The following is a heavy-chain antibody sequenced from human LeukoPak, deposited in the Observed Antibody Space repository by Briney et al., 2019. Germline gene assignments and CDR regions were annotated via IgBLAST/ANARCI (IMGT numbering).Heavy chain of an antibody. CDR2: ISAYNGNT. Sequence: GASVKVSCKASGYTFTSCGISWVRQAPGQGLEWMGWISAYNGNTNYAQKLQGRVTMTTDTSTSTAYMELRSLRSDGTAVYYCARGGLWFGELSPKDYYYYMDVWGKGTTVTISS. J-gene: IGHJ6*03. D-gene: IGHD3-10*01. CDR1: GYTFTSCG. V-gene: IGHV1-18*01. CDR3: ARGGLWFGELSPKDYYYYMDV.